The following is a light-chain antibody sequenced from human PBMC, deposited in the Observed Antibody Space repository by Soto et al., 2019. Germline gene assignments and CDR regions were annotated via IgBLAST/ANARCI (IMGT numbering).Light chain of an antibody. J-gene: IGKJ1*01. CDR1: QSISSW. V-gene: IGKV1-5*03. Sequence: DIQMTQSPSTLSASVGDRVTITCRASQSISSWLVWYQQKPGKVPKLLIHKASTLESGVPSRFSGSGSGTEFTLTISGLQPDDFATYYCQQYNSYWTFGQGTKVEIK. CDR2: KAS. CDR3: QQYNSYWT.